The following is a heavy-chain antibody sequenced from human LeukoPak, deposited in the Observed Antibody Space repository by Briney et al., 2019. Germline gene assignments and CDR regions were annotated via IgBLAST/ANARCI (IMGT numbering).Heavy chain of an antibody. V-gene: IGHV1-2*02. J-gene: IGHJ5*02. Sequence: GAVTVSCKGSGYGFSDVYFNWVRQAPGQGLEGMGWINPHSGATNYAHRFQGRVSMPASFDTAYMGLSRLTSDDTAVYYCATSSTVTHTRHPWGEGTLVTVSS. CDR3: ATSSTVTHTRHP. D-gene: IGHD4-11*01. CDR2: INPHSGAT. CDR1: GYGFSDVY.